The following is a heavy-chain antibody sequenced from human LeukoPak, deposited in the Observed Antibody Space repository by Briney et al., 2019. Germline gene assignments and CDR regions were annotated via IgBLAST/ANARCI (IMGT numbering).Heavy chain of an antibody. D-gene: IGHD2-21*01. CDR3: ARDLLRIAYCGGDCYPAAGY. Sequence: PGGSLRLSCAASGFTFSSYSMNWVRQAPGKGLEWVSSISSSSSYIYYADSVKGRFTISRDNAKNSLYLQMNSLRAEDTAVYYCARDLLRIAYCGGDCYPAAGYWGQGTLVTVSS. V-gene: IGHV3-21*01. J-gene: IGHJ4*02. CDR1: GFTFSSYS. CDR2: ISSSSSYI.